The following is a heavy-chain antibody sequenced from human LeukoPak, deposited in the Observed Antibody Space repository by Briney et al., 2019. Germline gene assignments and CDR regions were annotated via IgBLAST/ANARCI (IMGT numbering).Heavy chain of an antibody. CDR3: ARVTWFGELSRFDY. V-gene: IGHV4-4*02. D-gene: IGHD3-10*01. Sequence: PSETLSLTCAVSGASISSSNWWSWVRQPPGKGLEWIGEISHSGSTNYSPSLKSRVTISVDKSTNQFSLKLSSVTAADTAVYYCARVTWFGELSRFDYWGQGTLVTVSS. CDR1: GASISSSNW. J-gene: IGHJ4*02. CDR2: ISHSGST.